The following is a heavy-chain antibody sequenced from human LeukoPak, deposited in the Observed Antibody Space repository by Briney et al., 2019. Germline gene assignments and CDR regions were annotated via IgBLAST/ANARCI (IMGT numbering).Heavy chain of an antibody. D-gene: IGHD4-23*01. CDR1: GYTFTGYY. CDR3: ARDTGGGNPDDAFDI. Sequence: ASVKVSCKASGYTFTGYYMHWVRQAPGQGLEWMGWINTNTGNPTYAQGFTGRFVFSLDTSVSTTYLQISSLKAEDTAVYYCARDTGGGNPDDAFDIWGQGTMVTVSS. CDR2: INTNTGNP. V-gene: IGHV7-4-1*02. J-gene: IGHJ3*02.